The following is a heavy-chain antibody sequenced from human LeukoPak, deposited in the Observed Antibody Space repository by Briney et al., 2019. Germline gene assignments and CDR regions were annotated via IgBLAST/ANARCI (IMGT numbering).Heavy chain of an antibody. Sequence: SETLSLTCTVSGGSVSSGGYYWSWIRQHPGKGLEWIGYIYYSGNTYYNPSLKSRVTISVDTSKNQFSLKLSSATAADTAVYYCARVIAAAGTDYRGQGTLVTVSS. CDR3: ARVIAAAGTDY. V-gene: IGHV4-31*03. J-gene: IGHJ4*02. CDR2: IYYSGNT. CDR1: GGSVSSGGYY. D-gene: IGHD6-13*01.